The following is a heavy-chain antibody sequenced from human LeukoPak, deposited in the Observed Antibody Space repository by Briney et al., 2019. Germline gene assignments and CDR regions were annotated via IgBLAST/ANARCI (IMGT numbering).Heavy chain of an antibody. CDR2: IYHSGST. CDR1: GGSISSSNW. V-gene: IGHV4-4*02. Sequence: SGTLSLTCAVSGGSISSSNWWSWVRQPPGKGLAWIGEIYHSGSTNYNPSLKSRVTISVDKSKNQFSLKLSSVTAADTAVYYCARVLRGVLSGFDIWGQGTMVTVSS. D-gene: IGHD4/OR15-4a*01. CDR3: ARVLRGVLSGFDI. J-gene: IGHJ3*02.